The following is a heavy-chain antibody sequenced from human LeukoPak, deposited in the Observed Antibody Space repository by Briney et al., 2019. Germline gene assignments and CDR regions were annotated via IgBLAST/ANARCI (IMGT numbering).Heavy chain of an antibody. D-gene: IGHD3-22*01. CDR1: GFTFSESW. CDR2: ISSSSSTI. V-gene: IGHV3-48*01. J-gene: IGHJ4*02. CDR3: ARGSTYYDSSGQVPFDY. Sequence: PGGSLRLSCVVSGFTFSESWMSWVRQAPGKGLEWVSYISSSSSTIYYADSVKGRFTISRDNAKNSLYLQMNSLRAEDTAVYYCARGSTYYDSSGQVPFDYWGQGTLVTVSS.